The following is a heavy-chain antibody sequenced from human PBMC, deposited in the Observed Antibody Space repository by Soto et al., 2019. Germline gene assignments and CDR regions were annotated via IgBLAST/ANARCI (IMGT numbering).Heavy chain of an antibody. J-gene: IGHJ4*02. V-gene: IGHV4-59*01. CDR2: IYYTGRT. CDR3: VRSFQGLD. D-gene: IGHD4-17*01. Sequence: QVQLQESGPGLVKPSETLSLTCTVSGGSISSYYWSWIRQPPGKGLEWIGYIYYTGRTNYNPSLKSRVTISLDTSKNQFSLRLNSVTAADTAVYYCVRSFQGLDWGQGTLVTVSS. CDR1: GGSISSYY.